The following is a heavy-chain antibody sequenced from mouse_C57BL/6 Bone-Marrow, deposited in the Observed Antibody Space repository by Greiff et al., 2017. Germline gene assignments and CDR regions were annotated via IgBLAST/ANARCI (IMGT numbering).Heavy chain of an antibody. D-gene: IGHD1-1*01. CDR2: INPNNGGT. Sequence: VQLQQSGPELVKPGASVKMSCKASGYTFTDYNMHWVKQSHGKSLEWIGYINPNNGGTSYNQKFKGKATLTVNKYSSTAYMELRRLASEDYAVYCCARGGSMKITTVADWYFDVWGKGTTVTVSS. J-gene: IGHJ1*03. CDR3: ARGGSMKITTVADWYFDV. CDR1: GYTFTDYN. V-gene: IGHV1-22*01.